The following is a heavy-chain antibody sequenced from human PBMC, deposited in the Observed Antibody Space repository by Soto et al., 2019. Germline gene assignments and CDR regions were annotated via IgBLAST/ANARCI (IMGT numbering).Heavy chain of an antibody. CDR3: AKGFSSGLYVDS. D-gene: IGHD6-19*01. CDR2: ILSSGGT. Sequence: SETLSLTCSVSGDSVSSDSYYWTWIRQPPGKTLEWVGFILSSGGTSTNPSLRSRLSMSVDTSKNQFSMRLTSVTAADTGVYFCAKGFSSGLYVDSWGRGAQVTVPQ. V-gene: IGHV4-61*01. CDR1: GDSVSSDSYY. J-gene: IGHJ5*01.